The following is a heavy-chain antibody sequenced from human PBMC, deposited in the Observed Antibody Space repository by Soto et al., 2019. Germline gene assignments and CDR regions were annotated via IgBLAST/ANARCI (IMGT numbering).Heavy chain of an antibody. J-gene: IGHJ4*02. CDR2: INSYNGNT. Sequence: QVQLVQSGAEVKKPGASVKVSCKASGYTFINYGISWVRQAPGQGLEWMGWINSYNGNTNYAQKRKGTDTMTTDTSTKPAYMDRRSLTADDTAVYYCARSAGVVDGDEYGGQGTLVTVSS. D-gene: IGHD2-15*01. CDR3: ARSAGVVDGDEY. V-gene: IGHV1-18*01. CDR1: GYTFINYG.